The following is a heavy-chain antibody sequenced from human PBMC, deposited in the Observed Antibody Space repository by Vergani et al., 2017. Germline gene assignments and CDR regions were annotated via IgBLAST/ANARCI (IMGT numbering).Heavy chain of an antibody. Sequence: QLQLQESGPGLVKPSEPLSLTCTVSGGSISSGGYYWSWIRQHPGKGLEWIGYIYYSGSTYYNPSLKSRVTISVDPSKNQFSLKLSCVTAADTAVYYWARGQPXLLWFGELSHYYYYGMDVWGQGTTVTVSS. CDR1: GGSISSGGYY. D-gene: IGHD3-10*01. CDR3: ARGQPXLLWFGELSHYYYYGMDV. CDR2: IYYSGST. J-gene: IGHJ6*02. V-gene: IGHV4-31*03.